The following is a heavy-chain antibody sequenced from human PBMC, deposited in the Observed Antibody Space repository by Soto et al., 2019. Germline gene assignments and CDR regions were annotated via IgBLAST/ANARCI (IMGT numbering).Heavy chain of an antibody. CDR2: IYYSGST. D-gene: IGHD3-10*01. Sequence: QVQLQESGPGLVKPSQTLSLTCTVSGGSISSGGYYWSWIRQHPGKGLEWIGYIYYSGSTYYNPSLDSRVTISVDTSKNQFSRKLSSVPAADTAVYYCARGVTMVRGVIHTPYFDYWGQGTLVTVSS. V-gene: IGHV4-31*03. CDR1: GGSISSGGYY. J-gene: IGHJ4*02. CDR3: ARGVTMVRGVIHTPYFDY.